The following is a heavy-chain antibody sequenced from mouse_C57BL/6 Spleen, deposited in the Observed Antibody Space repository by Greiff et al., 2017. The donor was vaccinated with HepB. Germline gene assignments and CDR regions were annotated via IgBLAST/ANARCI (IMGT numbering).Heavy chain of an antibody. D-gene: IGHD2-5*01. CDR3: ANKSHCSNFFAY. J-gene: IGHJ3*01. CDR2: IWRGGST. Sequence: VQRVESGPGLVQPSQSLSITCTVSGFSLTSYGVHWVRQSPGKGLEWLGVIWRGGSTDYNAAFMSRLSITKDNSKSQVFFKMNSLQADDTAIYYCANKSHCSNFFAYWGQGTLVTVSA. CDR1: GFSLTSYG. V-gene: IGHV2-5*01.